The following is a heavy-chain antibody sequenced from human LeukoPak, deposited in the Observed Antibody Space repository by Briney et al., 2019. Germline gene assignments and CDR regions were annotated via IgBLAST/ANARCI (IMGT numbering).Heavy chain of an antibody. V-gene: IGHV3-7*01. CDR2: IKQDGSEK. Sequence: GSLRISCAASGFTFSSYWMSWVRQAPGKGLEWVANIKQDGSEKYYVDSVKGRFTISRDNAKNSLYLQMNSLRAEDTAVYYCARDLGWYYYDSSGALFDYWGQGTLVTVSS. CDR3: ARDLGWYYYDSSGALFDY. D-gene: IGHD3-22*01. CDR1: GFTFSSYW. J-gene: IGHJ4*02.